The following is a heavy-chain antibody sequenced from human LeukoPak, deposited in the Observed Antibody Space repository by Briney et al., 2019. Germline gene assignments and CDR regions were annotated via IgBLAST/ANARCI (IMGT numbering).Heavy chain of an antibody. Sequence: GGSLRLSCAASGFTFSSYSMNWVRQAPGKGLEWVSSISSSSSYIYYADSVKGRFTISRDNSKNTVYLQMNSLRAEDTAVYYCAREVKAFGDHGAFDVWGQGTMVTVSS. CDR3: AREVKAFGDHGAFDV. D-gene: IGHD4-17*01. CDR1: GFTFSSYS. CDR2: ISSSSSYI. J-gene: IGHJ3*01. V-gene: IGHV3-21*04.